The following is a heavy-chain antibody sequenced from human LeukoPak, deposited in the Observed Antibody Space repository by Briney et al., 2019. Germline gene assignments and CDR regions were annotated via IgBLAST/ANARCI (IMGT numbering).Heavy chain of an antibody. CDR1: GGSISSGSYY. V-gene: IGHV4-61*02. Sequence: PSQTLSLTCTVSGGSISSGSYYWSWIRQPAGKGLEWIGRIYTSGSTNYNPSVKSRVTISVDTSKNQFSLKLSSVTAADTAVYYCARDRINSGSYREDYWGQGTLVTVSS. CDR3: ARDRINSGSYREDY. CDR2: IYTSGST. J-gene: IGHJ4*02. D-gene: IGHD1-26*01.